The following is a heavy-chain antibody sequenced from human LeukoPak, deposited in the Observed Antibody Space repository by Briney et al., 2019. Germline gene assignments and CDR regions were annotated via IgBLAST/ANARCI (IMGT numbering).Heavy chain of an antibody. CDR3: AKDQGYSYGYSDAFDI. V-gene: IGHV3-30*02. CDR1: GFTFSSYG. D-gene: IGHD5-18*01. Sequence: GGSLRLSCAASGFTFSSYGMHWVRQAPGKGLEWVAFIRYDGSNKYYADSVKGRFTISRDNSKNMLYLQMNSLRAEDTAVYYCAKDQGYSYGYSDAFDIWGQGTMVTVSS. J-gene: IGHJ3*02. CDR2: IRYDGSNK.